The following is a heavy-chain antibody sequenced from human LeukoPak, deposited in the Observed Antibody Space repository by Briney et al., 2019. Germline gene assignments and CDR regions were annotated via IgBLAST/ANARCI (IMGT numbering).Heavy chain of an antibody. Sequence: SETLSLTCTVSGGSIGSSSYYWGWIRQPPGKGLEWIGSIYYSGSTYYNPSLKSRVTISVDTSKNQFSLKLSSVTAADTAVYYCARPGIAVAVYFDYWGQGTLVTVSS. V-gene: IGHV4-39*01. CDR1: GGSIGSSSYY. J-gene: IGHJ4*02. D-gene: IGHD6-19*01. CDR2: IYYSGST. CDR3: ARPGIAVAVYFDY.